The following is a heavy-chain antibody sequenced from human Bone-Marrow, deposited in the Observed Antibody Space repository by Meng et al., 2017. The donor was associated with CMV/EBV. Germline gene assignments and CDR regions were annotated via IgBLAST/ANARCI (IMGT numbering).Heavy chain of an antibody. D-gene: IGHD2-2*01. V-gene: IGHV3-21*01. CDR1: GFTFSSYR. CDR3: ARYCSSTSCFHYYYGMDV. CDR2: ISSSSSYI. J-gene: IGHJ6*02. Sequence: GESLKISCAASGFTFSSYRMNWVRQAPGKGLEWVSSISSSSSYIYYADSVKGRFTISRDNAKNSLYLQMNSLRAEDTAVYYCARYCSSTSCFHYYYGMDVWGQGTTVTVSS.